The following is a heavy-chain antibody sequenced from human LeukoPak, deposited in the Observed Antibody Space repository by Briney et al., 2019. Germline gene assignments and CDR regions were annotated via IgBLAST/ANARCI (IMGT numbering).Heavy chain of an antibody. J-gene: IGHJ1*01. CDR1: GYTFTGYY. CDR3: ARDSGGGYYYDSSGYYAEYFQH. Sequence: GASVKVSCKASGYTFTGYYMHWVRQASGQGLEWMGWINPNSGGTNYAQKFQGRVTMTRDTSISTVYMELSRLRSDDTAVYYCARDSGGGYYYDSSGYYAEYFQHWGQGTLVTVSS. V-gene: IGHV1-2*02. D-gene: IGHD3-22*01. CDR2: INPNSGGT.